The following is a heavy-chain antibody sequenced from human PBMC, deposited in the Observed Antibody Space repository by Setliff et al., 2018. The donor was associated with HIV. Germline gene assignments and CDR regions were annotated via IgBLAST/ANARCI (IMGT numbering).Heavy chain of an antibody. CDR2: IVPVLGIT. J-gene: IGHJ6*03. CDR1: GGTFNNDA. CDR3: ARAVVPTYYDVLTGYVYYMDV. V-gene: IGHV1-69*10. Sequence: SVKVSCKASGGTFNNDAISWVRQAPGQGLEWMGGIVPVLGITNYSPKFQGRVTMTADESTSTAYMELSSLRSEDTAVYYCARAVVPTYYDVLTGYVYYMDVWGKGTTVTVSS. D-gene: IGHD3-9*01.